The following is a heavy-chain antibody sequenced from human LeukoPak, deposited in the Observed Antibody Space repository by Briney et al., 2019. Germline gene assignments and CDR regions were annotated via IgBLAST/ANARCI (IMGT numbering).Heavy chain of an antibody. D-gene: IGHD4-23*01. CDR1: GGSLSSGGYS. J-gene: IGHJ1*01. Sequence: SETLSLTCTVSGGSLSSGGYSWSWIRQPPGKGLEWIGYIYHSGSTYYNPSLKSRVTISVDRSKNQFSLKLSSVTAADTAVYYCARAGDYGGNPHGAEYFQHWGQGTLVTVSS. CDR3: ARAGDYGGNPHGAEYFQH. V-gene: IGHV4-30-2*01. CDR2: IYHSGST.